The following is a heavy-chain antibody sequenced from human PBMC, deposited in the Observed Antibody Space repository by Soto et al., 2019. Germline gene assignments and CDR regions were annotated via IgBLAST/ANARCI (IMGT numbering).Heavy chain of an antibody. V-gene: IGHV5-51*01. CDR2: IYPGDSDT. CDR1: GYSFTSYW. J-gene: IGHJ6*02. Sequence: PGESLKISCKGSGYSFTSYWIGWVRQMPGKGLEWMGIIYPGDSDTRYSPSFQGQVTISADKSISTAYLQWSSLKASDTAMYYCARQMVRGVIITHCYGMDVWGQGTTVTVSS. D-gene: IGHD3-10*01. CDR3: ARQMVRGVIITHCYGMDV.